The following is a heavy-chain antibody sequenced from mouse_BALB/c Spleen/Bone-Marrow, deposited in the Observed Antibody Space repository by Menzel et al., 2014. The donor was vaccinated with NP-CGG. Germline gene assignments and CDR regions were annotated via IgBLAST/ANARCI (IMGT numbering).Heavy chain of an antibody. J-gene: IGHJ4*01. D-gene: IGHD2-3*01. Sequence: QVQLQQPGAELVKPGAPVKLSCKASGYTFTSYWMNWVKQRPGRGLEWIGRIDPSDSETHYNQKFKDKATLTVDKSSSTAYIQLSSLTSEDSAVYYCAGALGDGYYYAMDYWGQGTSVTVSS. CDR1: GYTFTSYW. CDR3: AGALGDGYYYAMDY. CDR2: IDPSDSET. V-gene: IGHV1-69*02.